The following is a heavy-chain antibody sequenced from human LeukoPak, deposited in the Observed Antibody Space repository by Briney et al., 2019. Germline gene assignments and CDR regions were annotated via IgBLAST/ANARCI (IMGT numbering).Heavy chain of an antibody. CDR3: ARSAAAGFSYYSYYMDV. Sequence: GGSLRLSCAASGFTFSSYWMHWVRQAPGKGLVWVSRINSDGSSTTYADSVKGRFTVSRDNAKNTVYLQMNSLRAEDTAVYYCARSAAAGFSYYSYYMDVWGKGTTVTISS. CDR1: GFTFSSYW. J-gene: IGHJ6*03. V-gene: IGHV3-74*01. D-gene: IGHD6-13*01. CDR2: INSDGSST.